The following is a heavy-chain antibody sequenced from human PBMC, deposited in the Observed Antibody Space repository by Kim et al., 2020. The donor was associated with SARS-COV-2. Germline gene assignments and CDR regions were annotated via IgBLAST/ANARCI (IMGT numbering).Heavy chain of an antibody. CDR1: GYTFTTYA. Sequence: ASVKVSCKASGYTFTTYAMHWVRQAPGQRLEWMGWINAGNGNTKYSQKFQGRVTITRDTPARTAYMEMSSLRSEDTAVYYCARGYYYDSSAYYIHYYGLEVWGQGTTVTVSS. CDR3: ARGYYYDSSAYYIHYYGLEV. V-gene: IGHV1-3*01. CDR2: INAGNGNT. J-gene: IGHJ6*02. D-gene: IGHD3-22*01.